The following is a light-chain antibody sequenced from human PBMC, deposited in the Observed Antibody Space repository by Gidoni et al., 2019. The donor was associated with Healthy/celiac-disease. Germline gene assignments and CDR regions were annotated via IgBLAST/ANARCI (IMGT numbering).Light chain of an antibody. V-gene: IGKV3-11*01. CDR2: DAS. CDR1: QCVSSY. J-gene: IGKJ1*01. Sequence: EIVLTQSPATLSLSPGERATLSCRASQCVSSYLAWYQQKPGQAPKLLIYDASNRATGIPARFSGSGSGTDFTLTISSLEPEEFAVYYCQQRSNWPPRTFGQGTKVEIK. CDR3: QQRSNWPPRT.